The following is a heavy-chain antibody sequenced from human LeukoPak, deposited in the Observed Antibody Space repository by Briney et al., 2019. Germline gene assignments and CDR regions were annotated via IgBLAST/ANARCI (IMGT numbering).Heavy chain of an antibody. CDR3: ASRYDILTGASDAFDI. Sequence: SVKVSCKASGGTFSSYAISWVRQAPGQGLEWMGRIIPILGIANYAQKFQGRVTITADKSTSTAYMELSSLRSEDTAVYYCASRYDILTGASDAFDIWGQGTMVTVSS. J-gene: IGHJ3*02. V-gene: IGHV1-69*04. CDR1: GGTFSSYA. CDR2: IIPILGIA. D-gene: IGHD3-9*01.